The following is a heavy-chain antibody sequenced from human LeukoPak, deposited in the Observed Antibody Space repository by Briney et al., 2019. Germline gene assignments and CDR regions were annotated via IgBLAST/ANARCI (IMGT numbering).Heavy chain of an antibody. CDR3: ARDRGDGPLDY. J-gene: IGHJ4*02. D-gene: IGHD5-24*01. V-gene: IGHV3-21*01. CDR1: GFAFSSYS. Sequence: PGGSLRLSCAASGFAFSSYSMNWVRQAPGKGLEWVSSITSSRGYIYYAGSVKGRFTISRGNAKNSLSLQVNSLRAEDTAVYYCARDRGDGPLDYWGQGTLVTVSS. CDR2: ITSSRGYI.